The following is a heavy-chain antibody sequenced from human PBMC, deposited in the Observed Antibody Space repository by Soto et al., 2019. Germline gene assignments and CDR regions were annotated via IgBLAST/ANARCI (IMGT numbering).Heavy chain of an antibody. V-gene: IGHV3-30*18. CDR1: GFTFSDYG. J-gene: IGHJ6*02. Sequence: VQMEESGGGVVQPGTSLRLTCAVSGFTFSDYGMHWVRQAPRKGLEWVAVVSYDGSSEFYADSVKGRFTISRDNSKNTLHLQMNSLRPEDTAVYYCAKAGYCTRGNCYDYYRYGMDVWGQGTAVTVSS. CDR3: AKAGYCTRGNCYDYYRYGMDV. D-gene: IGHD3-10*01. CDR2: VSYDGSSE.